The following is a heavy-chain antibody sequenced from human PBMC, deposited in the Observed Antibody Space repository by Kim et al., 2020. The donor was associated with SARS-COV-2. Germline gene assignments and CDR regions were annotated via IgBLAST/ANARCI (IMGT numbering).Heavy chain of an antibody. J-gene: IGHJ4*02. D-gene: IGHD6-13*01. CDR3: ADRRGYSSSWYY. Sequence: SETLSLTCTVSGGSISSSSYYWGWIRQPPGKGLEWIGSIYYSGSTYYNPSLKSRVTISVDTSKNQFSLKLSSVTAADTAVYYCADRRGYSSSWYYWGQGT. CDR2: IYYSGST. CDR1: GGSISSSSYY. V-gene: IGHV4-39*01.